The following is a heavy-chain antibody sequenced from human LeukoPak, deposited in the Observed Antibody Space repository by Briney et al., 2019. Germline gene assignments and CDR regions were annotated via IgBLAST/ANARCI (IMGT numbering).Heavy chain of an antibody. V-gene: IGHV1-18*01. CDR2: ISAYNGNT. Sequence: ASVKVSFKASGYTFTSYGISWVRQAPGQGLEWMGWISAYNGNTNYAQKLQGGVTMTTDTSTSTAYMELRSLRSDDTAVYYCARGPDLRVTMIVVVIRGLDYWGQGTLVTVSS. CDR3: ARGPDLRVTMIVVVIRGLDY. CDR1: GYTFTSYG. J-gene: IGHJ4*02. D-gene: IGHD3-22*01.